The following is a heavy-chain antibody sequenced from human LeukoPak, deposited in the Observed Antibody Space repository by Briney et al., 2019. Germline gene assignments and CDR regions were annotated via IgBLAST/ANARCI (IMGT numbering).Heavy chain of an antibody. CDR3: ATWSGAAAGRSDY. V-gene: IGHV3-53*01. D-gene: IGHD6-13*01. J-gene: IGHJ4*02. CDR2: LFSGGSL. CDR1: GFSVSNYD. Sequence: GGSLRLSCAASGFSVSNYDMSWVRQAPGKGLEWVSFLFSGGSLYSADSVEGRFTISRDKAKNTLYLQMNSLRVDDTAVYYCATWSGAAAGRSDYWGQGIMVTVSS.